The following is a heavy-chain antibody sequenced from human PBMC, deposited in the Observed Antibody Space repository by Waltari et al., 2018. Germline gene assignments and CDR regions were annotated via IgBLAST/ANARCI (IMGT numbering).Heavy chain of an antibody. Sequence: QLQLQASGPGLVKPSETLSLTCTVSGGSIISSRYYWRWIRPPPGKGLEWIGSIYYSGGTYYNPSLKSRVTISVDTSKNQFSLKLSSVTAADTAVYYCARHRDYGGNSAYAFDIWGQGTMVTVSS. V-gene: IGHV4-39*07. J-gene: IGHJ3*02. CDR1: GGSIISSRYY. D-gene: IGHD4-17*01. CDR2: IYYSGGT. CDR3: ARHRDYGGNSAYAFDI.